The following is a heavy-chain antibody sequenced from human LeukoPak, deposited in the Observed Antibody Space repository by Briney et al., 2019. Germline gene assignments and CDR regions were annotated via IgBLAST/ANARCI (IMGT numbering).Heavy chain of an antibody. Sequence: ASVTVSCKASVYTFTGYYMHWVRQAPGQGLEWMGWINPNSGGTNYAQKFQGRVTMTRDTSISTAYMELSRLRSDDTAVYYCARSDCSSTSCYVGDDWFDPWGQGTLVTVSS. J-gene: IGHJ5*02. CDR3: ARSDCSSTSCYVGDDWFDP. D-gene: IGHD2-2*01. CDR1: VYTFTGYY. V-gene: IGHV1-2*02. CDR2: INPNSGGT.